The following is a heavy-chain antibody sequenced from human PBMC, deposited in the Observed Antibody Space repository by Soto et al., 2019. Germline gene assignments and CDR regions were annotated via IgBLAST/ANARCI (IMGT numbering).Heavy chain of an antibody. V-gene: IGHV4-34*01. D-gene: IGHD3-3*01. CDR1: GGSFSDNY. J-gene: IGHJ6*03. CDR3: AREGVGDFWSGYYRYYYVGV. CDR2: INHSGST. Sequence: PSETLSLTCAVYGGSFSDNYWSWIRQPPGKGLEWIGEINHSGSTNYNPSLKSRVTISVDTSKSQFSLKLSSVTAADTAVYYCAREGVGDFWSGYYRYYYVGVWGKGTTVTVSS.